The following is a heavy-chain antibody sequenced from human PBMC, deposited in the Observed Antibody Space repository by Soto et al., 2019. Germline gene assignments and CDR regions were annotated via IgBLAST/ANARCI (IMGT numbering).Heavy chain of an antibody. V-gene: IGHV4-31*03. CDR3: ARAPVIYYYDSSGYYFYAFDI. CDR1: GGSISSGGYY. CDR2: ISYSGST. J-gene: IGHJ3*02. D-gene: IGHD3-22*01. Sequence: QVQLQESGPGLVKPSQTLSLTCTVSGGSISSGGYYWSWIRQHPGKGLEWIGYISYSGSTYYNPSLKSRVTISVDTSKNQFSLKLSSVTAADTAVYYCARAPVIYYYDSSGYYFYAFDIWGQGTMVTVSS.